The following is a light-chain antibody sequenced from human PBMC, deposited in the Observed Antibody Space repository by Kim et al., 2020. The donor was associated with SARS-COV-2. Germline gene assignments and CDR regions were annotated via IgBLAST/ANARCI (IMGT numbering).Light chain of an antibody. CDR3: QQYGSLPLT. CDR2: GIS. Sequence: SPGEEATLPCGASQSVTDNYFAGYQQKPGQAPRLLIYGISNRATGIVDRFSGSGSGTDFTLTISRLEPEDSAVYFCQQYGSLPLTFGGGTKVDIK. CDR1: QSVTDNY. J-gene: IGKJ4*01. V-gene: IGKV3-20*01.